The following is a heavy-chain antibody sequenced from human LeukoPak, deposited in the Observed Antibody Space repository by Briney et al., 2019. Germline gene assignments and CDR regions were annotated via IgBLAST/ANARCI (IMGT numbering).Heavy chain of an antibody. CDR1: GNYW. CDR3: ARDFDRSGDYHHFDV. CDR2: INSDGSWT. V-gene: IGHV3-74*01. D-gene: IGHD3-9*01. J-gene: IGHJ4*02. Sequence: GGSLRLSCAASGNYWMHWVRQAPGKGLVWVSHINSDGSWTSYADSVKGRFTISKDNAKNTVYLQMNNLRAEDTAVYHCARDFDRSGDYHHFDVWGQGTLVTVSS.